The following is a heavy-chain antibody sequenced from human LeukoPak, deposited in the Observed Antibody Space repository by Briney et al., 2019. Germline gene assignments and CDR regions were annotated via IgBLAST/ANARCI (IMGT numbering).Heavy chain of an antibody. CDR2: ISSSSDYR. J-gene: IGHJ5*02. V-gene: IGHV3-21*01. D-gene: IGHD4-17*01. Sequence: GGSLRLSCAASGSSFISYSMNRVRQAPGKGLEWVSSISSSSDYRYHADSVKGRFTISRDNPKKSLYLQMNSLRAEDTAVYYCARGATTTRFGRFDPWGQGTLAIVSS. CDR1: GSSFISYS. CDR3: ARGATTTRFGRFDP.